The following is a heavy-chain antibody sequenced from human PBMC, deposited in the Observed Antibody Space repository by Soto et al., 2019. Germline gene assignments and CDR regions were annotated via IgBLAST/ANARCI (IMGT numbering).Heavy chain of an antibody. CDR2: TSYDGSNN. J-gene: IGHJ4*02. Sequence: VQLVESGGGVVQPGTSLRLSCVGSGFTFRSYVIHWVRQAPGKGLERVALTSYDGSNNFYGDSVKGRFTISRDNSRNTVELQMDSLRLEDTALYYCARWGTTGGLDVWGQGTLVSVSS. CDR1: GFTFRSYV. D-gene: IGHD3-16*01. CDR3: ARWGTTGGLDV. V-gene: IGHV3-33*05.